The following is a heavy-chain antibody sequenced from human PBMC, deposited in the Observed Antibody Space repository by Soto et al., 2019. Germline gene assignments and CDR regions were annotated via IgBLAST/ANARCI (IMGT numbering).Heavy chain of an antibody. V-gene: IGHV3-23*01. J-gene: IGHJ2*01. CDR2: ISGSGGST. CDR3: AKSTPNPYSSGWTVFGYFDL. Sequence: GGSLRLSCAASGFTFSSYAMSWVRQAPGKGLEWVSAISGSGGSTYYADSVKGRFTISRDNSKNTLYLQMNSLRAEDTAVYYCAKSTPNPYSSGWTVFGYFDLWGRGTLVTVSS. D-gene: IGHD6-19*01. CDR1: GFTFSSYA.